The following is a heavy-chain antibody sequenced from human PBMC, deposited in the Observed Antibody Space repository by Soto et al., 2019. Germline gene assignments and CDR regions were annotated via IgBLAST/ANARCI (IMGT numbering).Heavy chain of an antibody. Sequence: PGGSLRLSCAASGFTFSDYYMDWVRQAPGKGLDWVGRIRNEANSYTAVYAASVTGRFTMSRDDSKNSLYLQMDSLKTEDTAVYYCTRVPTPVPAAIDIWGQGTMVTVSS. J-gene: IGHJ3*02. CDR1: GFTFSDYY. V-gene: IGHV3-72*01. CDR3: TRVPTPVPAAIDI. D-gene: IGHD2-15*01. CDR2: IRNEANSYTA.